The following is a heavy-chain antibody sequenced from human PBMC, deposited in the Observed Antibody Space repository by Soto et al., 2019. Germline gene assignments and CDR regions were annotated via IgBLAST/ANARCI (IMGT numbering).Heavy chain of an antibody. D-gene: IGHD3-9*01. V-gene: IGHV1-69*13. J-gene: IGHJ4*02. CDR2: IIPIFGTA. Sequence: GASVKVSCKASGGTFSSYAISWVRQAPGQGLEWMGGIIPIFGTANYAQKFQGRVTITADESTSTAYMELSSLRSEDTAVYYCARPPGYISDWYYFDLWGQGPQVTVSS. CDR3: ARPPGYISDWYYFDL. CDR1: GGTFSSYA.